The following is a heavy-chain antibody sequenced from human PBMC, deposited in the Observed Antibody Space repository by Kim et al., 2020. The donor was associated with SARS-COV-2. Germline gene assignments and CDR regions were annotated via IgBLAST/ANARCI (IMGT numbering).Heavy chain of an antibody. J-gene: IGHJ6*02. V-gene: IGHV1-8*01. Sequence: YAQKLQGGETMTRNTTISTAYMELSSLRSEDTAVYYCARGFVYYYGMDVWGQGTTVTVSS. CDR3: ARGFVYYYGMDV.